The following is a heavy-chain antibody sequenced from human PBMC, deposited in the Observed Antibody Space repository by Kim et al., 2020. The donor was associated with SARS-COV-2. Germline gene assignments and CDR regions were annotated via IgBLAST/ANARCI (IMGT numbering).Heavy chain of an antibody. CDR3: ARTRDSGWSYFDY. Sequence: YGASVKGRFTISRDNAQNSLYLQMNSLRAEDTAVYYCARTRDSGWSYFDYWGQGTLVTVSS. V-gene: IGHV3-21*01. J-gene: IGHJ4*02. D-gene: IGHD6-19*01.